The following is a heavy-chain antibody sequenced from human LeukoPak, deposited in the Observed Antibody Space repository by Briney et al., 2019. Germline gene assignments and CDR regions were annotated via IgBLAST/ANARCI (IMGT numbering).Heavy chain of an antibody. V-gene: IGHV3-23*01. CDR3: ASRSGYSSGDGMDV. D-gene: IGHD6-19*01. CDR2: ISGSGGST. CDR1: GFTFSSYA. Sequence: PGGSLRLSCAASGFTFSSYAMSWVRQAPGKGLEWVSAISGSGGSTYYADSVKGRFTISRDNSKNTLYLQMNSLRAEDTAVYYCASRSGYSSGDGMDVWGKGTTITVSS. J-gene: IGHJ6*04.